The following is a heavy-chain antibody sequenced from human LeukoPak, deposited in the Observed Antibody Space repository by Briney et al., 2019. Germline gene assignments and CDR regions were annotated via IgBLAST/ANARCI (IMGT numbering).Heavy chain of an antibody. Sequence: GGSLRLSCEASGFSLSTYGMFWVRQAPGKGLEWVALTPPDEKDKLYADSVKGRFTISRDNAKNTLYLQMNSLRAEDTAVYYCARDGYRPYYYGMDVWGQGTTVTVSS. CDR1: GFSLSTYG. CDR3: ARDGYRPYYYGMDV. J-gene: IGHJ6*02. D-gene: IGHD5-24*01. CDR2: TPPDEKDK. V-gene: IGHV3-30*03.